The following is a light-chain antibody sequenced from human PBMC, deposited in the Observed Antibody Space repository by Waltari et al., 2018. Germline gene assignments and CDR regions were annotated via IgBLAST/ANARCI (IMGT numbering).Light chain of an antibody. V-gene: IGKV3-15*01. CDR1: QRVSSN. Sequence: ELVMTQSPATLSVSPGERATLSCRASQRVSSNLAWYQQKPGQAPRLLIYGASTRATGIPARFSGSGSGTEFTLTISSLQSEDFAVYYCQQYNNWPPQYTFGQGTKLEIK. J-gene: IGKJ2*01. CDR2: GAS. CDR3: QQYNNWPPQYT.